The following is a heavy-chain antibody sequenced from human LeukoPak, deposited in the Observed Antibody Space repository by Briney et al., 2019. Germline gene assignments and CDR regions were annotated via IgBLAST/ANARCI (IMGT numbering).Heavy chain of an antibody. D-gene: IGHD4-17*01. CDR2: IFSNDEK. Sequence: SGPVLVKPTETLTLTCTVSGFSLSNARMGVSWIRQPPGKALEWLAHIFSNDEKSYSTSLKSRLTISKDTSKSQVVLTMTNMDPVDTATYYCARILHPGYGDYALVDYWGQGTLVTVSS. CDR1: GFSLSNARMG. CDR3: ARILHPGYGDYALVDY. J-gene: IGHJ4*02. V-gene: IGHV2-26*01.